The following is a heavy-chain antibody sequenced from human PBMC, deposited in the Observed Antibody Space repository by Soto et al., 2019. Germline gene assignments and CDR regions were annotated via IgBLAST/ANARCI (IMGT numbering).Heavy chain of an antibody. CDR3: VTHPPYDSGPD. V-gene: IGHV3-30-3*01. CDR1: GFTFKNCA. Sequence: QVQLVESGGGVVQPGRSLGLSCVASGFTFKNCAMHWVRQAPGKGLEWVAVISYDGSNEYYADSVKGRFTISRDNSKNTVYLQMNSLRVEDTAVYYCVTHPPYDSGPDWGQGTLVTVSS. CDR2: ISYDGSNE. J-gene: IGHJ4*02. D-gene: IGHD3-10*01.